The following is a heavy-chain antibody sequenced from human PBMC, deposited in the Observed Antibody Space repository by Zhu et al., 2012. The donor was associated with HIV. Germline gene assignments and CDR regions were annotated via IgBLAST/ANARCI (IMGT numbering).Heavy chain of an antibody. CDR3: ARSVKGQLVFDS. J-gene: IGHJ4*02. Sequence: QVQLQESGPGLVKPSETLSLTCTVSGGSMSSHYWNWIRQPPGKGLQWIGYMYSSGSTKYNFSLKSRVAISLDTSNNQFPLTLSSVTTADTAVYYCARSVKGQLVFDSWGQGAPGHRLL. V-gene: IGHV4-59*11. CDR2: MYSSGST. D-gene: IGHD1-1*01. CDR1: GGSMSSHY.